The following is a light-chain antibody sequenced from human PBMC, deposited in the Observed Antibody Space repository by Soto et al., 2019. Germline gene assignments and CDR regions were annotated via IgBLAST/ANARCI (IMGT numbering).Light chain of an antibody. CDR3: QQYGSSPYT. V-gene: IGKV3-20*01. CDR2: GAP. J-gene: IGKJ2*01. Sequence: EILLTQSPGTLSLSPGERATLSCRASQSVRNSYLAWYQQKPGQAPRPLIYGAPGRATGIPDRFSGSGSGTDFTLTISRLEPEDFAVYYCQQYGSSPYTFGEGTKLEI. CDR1: QSVRNSY.